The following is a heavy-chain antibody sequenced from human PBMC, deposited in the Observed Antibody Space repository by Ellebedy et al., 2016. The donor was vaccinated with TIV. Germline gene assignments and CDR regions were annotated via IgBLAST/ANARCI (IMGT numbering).Heavy chain of an antibody. CDR1: GFTFSSYG. Sequence: GESLKISCAASGFTFSSYGMHWVRQAPGKGLEWVAVISYDGSNKYYADSVKGRFTISRDNSKNTLYLQMNSLRAEDTAVYYCARDYGDYVPLRIGRMDVWGQGTTVTVSS. V-gene: IGHV3-30*03. D-gene: IGHD4-17*01. CDR2: ISYDGSNK. J-gene: IGHJ6*02. CDR3: ARDYGDYVPLRIGRMDV.